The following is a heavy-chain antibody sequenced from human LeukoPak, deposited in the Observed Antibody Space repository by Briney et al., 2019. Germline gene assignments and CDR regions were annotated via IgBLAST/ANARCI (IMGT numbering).Heavy chain of an antibody. J-gene: IGHJ4*02. D-gene: IGHD6-13*01. CDR3: AKPRDDSSSWSDFDY. Sequence: GGSLRLSCAASGFTFDHYTMHWVRQAPGKGLEWVSAISGSGGSTYYADSVKGRFTISRDNSKNTLYLQMTSLRAEDTALYYCAKPRDDSSSWSDFDYWGQGTLVTVSS. V-gene: IGHV3-23*01. CDR2: ISGSGGST. CDR1: GFTFDHYT.